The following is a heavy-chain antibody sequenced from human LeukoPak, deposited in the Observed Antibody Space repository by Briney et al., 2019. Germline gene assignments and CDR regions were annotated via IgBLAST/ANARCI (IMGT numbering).Heavy chain of an antibody. CDR1: GDSITGYY. J-gene: IGHJ4*02. Sequence: TSETLSLTCSVSGDSITGYYWGWIRQPPGKGLEWIGNIYYTGNTYYNSSLKSRVTISVDTSKNQFSLKLSSVTAADTAVYYCARGSLRYLDYWGQETLVTVSS. CDR2: IYYTGNT. V-gene: IGHV4-38-2*02. D-gene: IGHD4-17*01. CDR3: ARGSLRYLDY.